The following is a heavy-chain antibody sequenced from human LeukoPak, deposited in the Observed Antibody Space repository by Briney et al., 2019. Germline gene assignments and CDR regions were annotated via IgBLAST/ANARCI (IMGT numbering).Heavy chain of an antibody. CDR3: ARDLGGGVDY. Sequence: KTSETLSLTCTVSGGSIRSYYWSWIRQPPGKGLEWIGYIYYSGSTNYNPSLKSRVTMSVDTSKNQFSLKLTSVTAADTAVYYCARDLGGGVDYWGQGTLVTVSS. J-gene: IGHJ4*02. CDR2: IYYSGST. D-gene: IGHD3-16*01. CDR1: GGSIRSYY. V-gene: IGHV4-59*12.